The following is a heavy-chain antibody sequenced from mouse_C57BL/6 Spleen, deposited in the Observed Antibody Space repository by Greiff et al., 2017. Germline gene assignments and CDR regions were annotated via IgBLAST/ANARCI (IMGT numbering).Heavy chain of an antibody. CDR2: IYPGSGST. J-gene: IGHJ4*01. D-gene: IGHD2-3*01. CDR3: ASSDGYAYYYAMDD. Sequence: VQLQQPGAELVKPGASVKMSCKASGYTFTSYWITWVKQRPGQGLAWIGDIYPGSGSTNYNEKFKSKATLTVDQSSRTAYMQLSSLTTKYSAVDYCASSDGYAYYYAMDDWGQGTSVTVSS. CDR1: GYTFTSYW. V-gene: IGHV1-55*01.